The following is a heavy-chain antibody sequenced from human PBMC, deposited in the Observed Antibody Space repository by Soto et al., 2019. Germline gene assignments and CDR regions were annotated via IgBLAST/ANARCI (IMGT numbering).Heavy chain of an antibody. CDR3: ANGYCSGGSCYLSAFDI. CDR2: IIPIFGTT. J-gene: IGHJ3*02. V-gene: IGHV1-69*06. D-gene: IGHD2-15*01. Sequence: QVQLVQSGAEVKQPASSVKVSCKASGGAFSTYSINWVRQAPGQGLEWMGRIIPIFGTTNYAQKFQGRVTITADKSTTKAYMALSSLRSEYTAVYYCANGYCSGGSCYLSAFDIWGQGTMVTVSS. CDR1: GGAFSTYS.